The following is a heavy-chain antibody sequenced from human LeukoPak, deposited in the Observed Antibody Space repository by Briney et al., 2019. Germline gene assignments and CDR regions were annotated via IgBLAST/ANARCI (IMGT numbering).Heavy chain of an antibody. D-gene: IGHD6-25*01. V-gene: IGHV3-48*01. CDR1: GFTFSNYT. J-gene: IGHJ6*03. Sequence: GGSLRLSCAASGFTFSNYTMNWVRQPPGKGLEWVSNIGTSSTTIYYADSVKGRFTISRDNAKNSLYLQMNSLRADDTAVYYCARFAAGGSYYYMDVWGKGTTVTVSS. CDR3: ARFAAGGSYYYMDV. CDR2: IGTSSTTI.